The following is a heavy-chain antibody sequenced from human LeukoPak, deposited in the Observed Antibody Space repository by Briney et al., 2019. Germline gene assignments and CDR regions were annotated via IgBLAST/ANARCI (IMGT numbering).Heavy chain of an antibody. Sequence: PSGGSLRLSCAASGFTFTTYWMHWVRQAPGKGLVWVSHINSDGSITSYADSVKGRFTISRDNAKNTLYLQMNSLRAEDTAVYYCASALMTTVTTRGRGFDYWGQGTLVTVSS. CDR2: INSDGSIT. CDR3: ASALMTTVTTRGRGFDY. CDR1: GFTFTTYW. D-gene: IGHD4-17*01. V-gene: IGHV3-74*01. J-gene: IGHJ4*02.